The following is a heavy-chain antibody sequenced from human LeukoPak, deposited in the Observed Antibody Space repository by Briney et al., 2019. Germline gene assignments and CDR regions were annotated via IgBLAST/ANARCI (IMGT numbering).Heavy chain of an antibody. CDR1: GFTFINYW. V-gene: IGHV3-74*01. CDR3: VGLTAGTPFDY. CDR2: INSDGSTT. Sequence: PGGSLRLSCAASGFTFINYWMHWVRQAPGKGLVWVSRINSDGSTTDYAESVKGRFTISRDNAQNTLYLQMNSLRAEDTAVYFCVGLTAGTPFDYWGQGTLVTVSS. D-gene: IGHD7-27*01. J-gene: IGHJ4*02.